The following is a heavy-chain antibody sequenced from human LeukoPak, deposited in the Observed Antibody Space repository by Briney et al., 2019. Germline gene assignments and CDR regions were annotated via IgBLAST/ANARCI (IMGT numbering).Heavy chain of an antibody. Sequence: SVKVSCKASGGTFSSCAISWVRQAPGQGLEWMGGIIPIFGTANYAQKFQGRVTITADESTSTAYMELSSLRSEDTAVYYCARGSYDILTGYYKNAFDIWGQGTMVTVSS. D-gene: IGHD3-9*01. J-gene: IGHJ3*02. CDR3: ARGSYDILTGYYKNAFDI. V-gene: IGHV1-69*13. CDR2: IIPIFGTA. CDR1: GGTFSSCA.